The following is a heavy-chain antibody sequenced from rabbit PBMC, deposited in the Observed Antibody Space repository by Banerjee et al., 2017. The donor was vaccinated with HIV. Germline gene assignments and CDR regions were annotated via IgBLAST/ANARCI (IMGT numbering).Heavy chain of an antibody. CDR3: ARDYVGGNACALGL. V-gene: IGHV1S40*01. CDR1: GFSFSSSDY. CDR2: IAGSSSGFA. J-gene: IGHJ4*01. Sequence: QSLEESGGDLVKPGASLTLTCKASGFSFSSSDYMCWVRQAPGKGLEWISCIAGSSSGFAYSATWATGRFTCSKTSSPTVTLQRTSLTAADTATYFCARDYVGGNACALGLWGPGTLVTVS. D-gene: IGHD4-2*01.